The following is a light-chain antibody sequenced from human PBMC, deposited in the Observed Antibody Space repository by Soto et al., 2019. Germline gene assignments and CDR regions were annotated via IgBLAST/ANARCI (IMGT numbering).Light chain of an antibody. J-gene: IGKJ1*01. V-gene: IGKV1-39*01. CDR2: SAS. CDR3: QQSYSTPRT. Sequence: DIQMPQSPSLLSASVGDRVTLTFRASQSISSYLNWYQQKPGKAPKVLISSASNLQSGVPSRFSGTGSGTDFTLTISNLQPEDFATYYCQQSYSTPRTFGQGTKVDIK. CDR1: QSISSY.